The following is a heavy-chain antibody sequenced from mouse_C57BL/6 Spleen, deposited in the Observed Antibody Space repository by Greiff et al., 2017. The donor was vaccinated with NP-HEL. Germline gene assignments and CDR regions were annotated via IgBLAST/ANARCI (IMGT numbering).Heavy chain of an antibody. J-gene: IGHJ4*01. CDR3: TRDSITTGMDY. CDR1: GYTFTDYE. D-gene: IGHD1-2*01. Sequence: VKLQESGAELVRPGASVTLSCKASGYTFTDYEMHWVKQTPVHGLEWIGAIDPETGGTAYNQKFKGKAILTADKSSSTAYMELRSLTSEDSAVYYCTRDSITTGMDYWGQGTSVTVSS. CDR2: IDPETGGT. V-gene: IGHV1-15*01.